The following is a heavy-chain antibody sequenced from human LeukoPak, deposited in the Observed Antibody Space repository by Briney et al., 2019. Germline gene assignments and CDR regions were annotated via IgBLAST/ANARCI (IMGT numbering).Heavy chain of an antibody. CDR1: GDTISTSFYY. V-gene: IGHV4-39*07. CDR2: IFHSGTT. J-gene: IGHJ5*02. D-gene: IGHD1-20*01. Sequence: SETLSLTCTVSGDTISTSFYYWDWIRQPPGKGLEWIGGIFHSGTTYYNPSLKSRVTMLVDTSKNQFSLKLSSVTAADTAVYFCARDTRITGSSAWFDPWGQGTLVTVSS. CDR3: ARDTRITGSSAWFDP.